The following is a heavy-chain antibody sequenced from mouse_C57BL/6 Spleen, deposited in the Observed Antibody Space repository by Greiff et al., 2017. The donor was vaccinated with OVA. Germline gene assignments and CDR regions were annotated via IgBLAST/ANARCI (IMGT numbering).Heavy chain of an antibody. Sequence: VQLQQPGAELVMPGASVKLSCKASGYTFTSYWMHWVKQRPGQGLEWIGEIDPSDSYTNYNQKFKGKSTLTVDKSSSTAYMQLSSLTSEDSAVYYCARRYDYGEAWFAYWGQGTLVTVSA. CDR1: GYTFTSYW. D-gene: IGHD2-4*01. CDR2: IDPSDSYT. J-gene: IGHJ3*01. CDR3: ARRYDYGEAWFAY. V-gene: IGHV1-69*01.